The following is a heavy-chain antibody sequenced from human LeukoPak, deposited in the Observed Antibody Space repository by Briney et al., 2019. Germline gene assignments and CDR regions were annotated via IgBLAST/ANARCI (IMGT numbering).Heavy chain of an antibody. Sequence: GGSLRLSCAASGFTFSSYGMHWVRQAPGKGLEWVAVIWYDGSNKYYADSVKGRFTISRDNSKNTLYLQMNSLRAEDTAVYYCAKSNSGSYYSLDNWGQGALVTVSS. D-gene: IGHD3-10*01. CDR1: GFTFSSYG. J-gene: IGHJ4*02. CDR3: AKSNSGSYYSLDN. CDR2: IWYDGSNK. V-gene: IGHV3-33*06.